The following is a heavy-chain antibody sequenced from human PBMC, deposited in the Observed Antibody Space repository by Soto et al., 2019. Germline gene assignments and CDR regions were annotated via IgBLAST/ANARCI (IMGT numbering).Heavy chain of an antibody. D-gene: IGHD1-26*01. CDR3: AKARVRIVAANSFDY. CDR2: ISDDGDKR. Sequence: SLRLSCVGSRFTFSNYGMHWVRQPPGKGLEWVALISDDGDKRYYADSVRGRLIISRDNSKDTLYLQMNSLGPDDAAVYCCAKARVRIVAANSFDYWGQGTPVTVSS. V-gene: IGHV3-30*18. CDR1: RFTFSNYG. J-gene: IGHJ4*02.